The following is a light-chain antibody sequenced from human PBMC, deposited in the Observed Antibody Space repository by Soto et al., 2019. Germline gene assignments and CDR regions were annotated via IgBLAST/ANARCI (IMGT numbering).Light chain of an antibody. V-gene: IGKV1-13*02. CDR2: DAS. J-gene: IGKJ1*01. Sequence: AIQLTQSPSSLSASVGDRVTITCRASQGISTALAWYQQKPGKAPKLLIYDASTLESGVPSRFSGSGSGTDFTLTISSLQPEDFATYYCQQFNSFTWTFGQGTKVEVK. CDR1: QGISTA. CDR3: QQFNSFTWT.